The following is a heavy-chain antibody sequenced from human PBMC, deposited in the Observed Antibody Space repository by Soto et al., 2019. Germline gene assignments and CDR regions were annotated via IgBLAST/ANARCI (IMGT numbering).Heavy chain of an antibody. J-gene: IGHJ3*02. Sequence: ASVKVSCKASGYTFTIYAMHWVRQAPGQRLEWMGWINAGNGNTKYSQKFQGRLTISADESTRTAYMELSSLRSEDTAVYYCARGAATKILVLMYDALEIWGQGTMVTVS. CDR2: INAGNGNT. D-gene: IGHD5-12*01. CDR3: ARGAATKILVLMYDALEI. V-gene: IGHV1-3*01. CDR1: GYTFTIYA.